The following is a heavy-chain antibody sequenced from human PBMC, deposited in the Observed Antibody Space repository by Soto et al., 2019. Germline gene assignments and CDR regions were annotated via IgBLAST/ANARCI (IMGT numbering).Heavy chain of an antibody. Sequence: PSETLSLTCAVYGGSFSGYYWSWIRQPPGKGLEWIGEINHSGSTNYNPSLKSRVTISVDTSKNQFSLKLSSVTAADTAVYYCAGVLGYCSSTSCYSRGLYFDYWGQGTLVTVSS. CDR1: GGSFSGYY. CDR3: AGVLGYCSSTSCYSRGLYFDY. D-gene: IGHD2-2*01. J-gene: IGHJ4*02. V-gene: IGHV4-34*01. CDR2: INHSGST.